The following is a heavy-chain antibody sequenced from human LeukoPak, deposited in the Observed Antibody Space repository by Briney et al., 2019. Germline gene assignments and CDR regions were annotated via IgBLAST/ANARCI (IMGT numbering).Heavy chain of an antibody. J-gene: IGHJ4*02. D-gene: IGHD5-24*01. CDR3: AKGISADGYNFERGADY. V-gene: IGHV3-23*01. Sequence: GGSLRLSCVASGFSFGTYVMSWVRRAPGKGLAWVSSVGGDGHVTYYADSVKGRVTISRDNSQHTLFLQMDSLRLEDTAIYYCAKGISADGYNFERGADYWGQGSQVSVSS. CDR1: GFSFGTYV. CDR2: VGGDGHVT.